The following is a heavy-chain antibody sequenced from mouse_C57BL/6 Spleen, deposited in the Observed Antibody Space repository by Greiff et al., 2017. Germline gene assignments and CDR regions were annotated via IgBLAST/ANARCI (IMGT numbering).Heavy chain of an antibody. CDR3: AGGFAY. V-gene: IGHV5-17*01. CDR2: ISSGSSTI. CDR1: GFTFSDYG. Sequence: EVQVVESGGGLVKPGGSLKLSCAASGFTFSDYGMHWVRQAPEKGLEWVAYISSGSSTIYYADTVKGCYTISRDTAKNTLFLQMTSLRSEDTGMYFCAGGFAYWGQGTLVTVSA. J-gene: IGHJ3*01.